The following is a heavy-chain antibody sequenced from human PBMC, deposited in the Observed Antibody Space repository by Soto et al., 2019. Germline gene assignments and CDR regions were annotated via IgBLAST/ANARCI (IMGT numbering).Heavy chain of an antibody. V-gene: IGHV3-9*01. Sequence: GGSLRLSCAASGFTFDDYAMHWVRQAPGKGLEWVSGISWNSGSIGYVDSVKGRFTISRDNAKNSLYLQMNSLRAEDTALYYCANSPGGSYYYGMDVWGQGTTVTVSS. CDR2: ISWNSGSI. D-gene: IGHD1-26*01. CDR3: ANSPGGSYYYGMDV. CDR1: GFTFDDYA. J-gene: IGHJ6*02.